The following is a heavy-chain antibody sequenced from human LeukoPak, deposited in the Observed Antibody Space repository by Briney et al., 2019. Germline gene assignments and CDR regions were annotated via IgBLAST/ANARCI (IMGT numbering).Heavy chain of an antibody. Sequence: SETLSLTCTVSGGSISSYYWSWIRQPPGKGLGWIGYIYYSGSTNYNPSLKSRVTISVDTSKNQFSLKLSSVTAADTAVYYCARGIVADKFDYWGQGTLVTVSS. CDR1: GGSISSYY. CDR3: ARGIVADKFDY. D-gene: IGHD5-12*01. CDR2: IYYSGST. J-gene: IGHJ4*02. V-gene: IGHV4-59*01.